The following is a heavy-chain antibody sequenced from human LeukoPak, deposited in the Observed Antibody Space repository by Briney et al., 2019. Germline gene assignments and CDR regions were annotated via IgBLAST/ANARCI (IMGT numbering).Heavy chain of an antibody. CDR1: GFTFSSYG. CDR3: ARSHGSGSKRGYYYGMDV. J-gene: IGHJ6*02. V-gene: IGHV3-33*01. Sequence: PGGSLRLSCVASGFTFSSYGMHWVRQAPGKGLEWVAVIWYDGSNKYYADSVKGRFTISRDNSKNTLYLQMNSLRAEDTAVYYCARSHGSGSKRGYYYGMDVWGQGTTVTVSS. D-gene: IGHD3-10*01. CDR2: IWYDGSNK.